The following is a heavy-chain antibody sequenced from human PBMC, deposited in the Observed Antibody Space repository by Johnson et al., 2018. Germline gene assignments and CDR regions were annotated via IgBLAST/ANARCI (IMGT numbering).Heavy chain of an antibody. D-gene: IGHD4-17*01. CDR1: AITFSPYT. Sequence: VQLGQAGGGLVKPGGSLRLSCAASAITFSPYTMNWVRQAPGKGLEWISSISSSSTYIYYADSVKGQFTISRDNAKNSLFLQMNSLRAEDTAMDYCARDPGKYGESFDIWGQGTMVTVSS. CDR2: ISSSSTYI. J-gene: IGHJ3*02. CDR3: ARDPGKYGESFDI. V-gene: IGHV3-21*06.